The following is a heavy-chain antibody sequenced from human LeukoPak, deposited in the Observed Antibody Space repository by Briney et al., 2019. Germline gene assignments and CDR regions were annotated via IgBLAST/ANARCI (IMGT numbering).Heavy chain of an antibody. Sequence: PGGSLRLSCAASGFTFSNYWMSWVRQAPGKGLEWVANIKQEGSEKYYVDSVKGRFTISRDNAKNSLYLQMNSLRAEDTAVYYCARDRWGYSYGGDWGQGTLVTVSS. D-gene: IGHD5-18*01. V-gene: IGHV3-7*01. J-gene: IGHJ4*02. CDR2: IKQEGSEK. CDR3: ARDRWGYSYGGD. CDR1: GFTFSNYW.